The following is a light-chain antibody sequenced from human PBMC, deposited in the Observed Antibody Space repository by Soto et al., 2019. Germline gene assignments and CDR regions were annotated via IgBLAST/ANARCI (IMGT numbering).Light chain of an antibody. CDR3: QSYDSSLSGWV. Sequence: QSVLTQPPSVSGAPGQRVNISCTGSSSNVGAGYDVHWYQQLPGTAPKFLIYGNSNRPSGVPDRFSGSKSGTSASLAITGLQAEDEADYYCQSYDSSLSGWVFGGGTKLTVL. CDR2: GNS. V-gene: IGLV1-40*01. J-gene: IGLJ3*02. CDR1: SSNVGAGYD.